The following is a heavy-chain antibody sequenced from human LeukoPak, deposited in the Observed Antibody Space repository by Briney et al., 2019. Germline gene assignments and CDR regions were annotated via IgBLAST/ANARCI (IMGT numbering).Heavy chain of an antibody. Sequence: VASVKISCKASGYTFATNGFSWVRQAPGQGLEWMAWISPYDGNTKYAPTLQDRVTLTTDASTSTAYMELRSLRSDDTAVYYCARLRGGIYSSRDAFDIWGQGTVVTVSS. CDR1: GYTFATNG. D-gene: IGHD6-19*01. V-gene: IGHV1-18*04. J-gene: IGHJ3*02. CDR2: ISPYDGNT. CDR3: ARLRGGIYSSRDAFDI.